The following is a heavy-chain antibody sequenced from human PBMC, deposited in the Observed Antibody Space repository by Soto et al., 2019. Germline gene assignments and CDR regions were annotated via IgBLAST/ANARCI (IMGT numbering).Heavy chain of an antibody. Sequence: QVQLVQSGAEVKKPGASVKVSCKASGYPFSDYYIHWVRQAPGQGLEWMGIIKPSGGSTTYAPKFQGRLTMTRDTSTNTVYMELSRLTSEDTAVYYCAQGAAVAGFDHWGQGTLVTGSS. D-gene: IGHD6-19*01. CDR1: GYPFSDYY. CDR3: AQGAAVAGFDH. CDR2: IKPSGGST. V-gene: IGHV1-46*01. J-gene: IGHJ4*02.